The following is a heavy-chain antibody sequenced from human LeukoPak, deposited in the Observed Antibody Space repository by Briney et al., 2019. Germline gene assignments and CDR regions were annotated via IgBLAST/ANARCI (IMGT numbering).Heavy chain of an antibody. D-gene: IGHD3-3*01. CDR1: GFTFSSYW. J-gene: IGHJ3*02. CDR3: ARDLESNYDFWSGYEPSGFDI. V-gene: IGHV3-7*01. CDR2: IKQDGSEK. Sequence: GGSLRLSCAASGFTFSSYWMSWVRQAPGKGLEWVANIKQDGSEKYYVDSVKGRFTISRDNAKNSLYLQMNSLRAEDTAMYYCARDLESNYDFWSGYEPSGFDIWGQGTMVTVSS.